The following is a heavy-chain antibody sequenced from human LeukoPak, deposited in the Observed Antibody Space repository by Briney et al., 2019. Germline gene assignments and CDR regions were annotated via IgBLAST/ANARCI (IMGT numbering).Heavy chain of an antibody. CDR2: IYYSGST. CDR3: ARDRWFDP. CDR1: GGSLTRYH. D-gene: IGHD5-24*01. Sequence: PSETLSLTCTVSGGSLTRYHWGWIRQPPGKGLEWIGYIYYSGSTYYNPSLKSRVTISLDTSKNQFSLKLTSVTAADTAVYYCARDRWFDPWGQGTLVTVSS. V-gene: IGHV4-59*06. J-gene: IGHJ5*02.